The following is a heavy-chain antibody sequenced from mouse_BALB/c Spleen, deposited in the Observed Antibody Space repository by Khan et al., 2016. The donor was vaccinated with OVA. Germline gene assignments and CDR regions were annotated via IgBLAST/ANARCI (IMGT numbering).Heavy chain of an antibody. CDR2: ISYSGST. CDR3: ARSIMAN. V-gene: IGHV3-2*02. Sequence: EVQLQESGPGLVKPSQSLSLTCTVTGYSITSDYAWNWIRQFPGNKLEWMGYISYSGSTSSNPSLKSRISITRATSKHQFFLQLISVTTEDTATYYCARSIMANWGQGTTLTVSS. CDR1: GYSITSDYA. J-gene: IGHJ2*01.